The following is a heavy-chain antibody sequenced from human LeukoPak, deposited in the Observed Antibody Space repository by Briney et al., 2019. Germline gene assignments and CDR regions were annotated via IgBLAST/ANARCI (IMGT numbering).Heavy chain of an antibody. CDR1: GGTFSSYA. Sequence: SVKVSCKASGGTFSSYAISWVRQAPGQGLKWMGRIIPIFGIANYAQKFQGRVTITADKSTSTAYMELSSLRSEDTAVYYCARGSIAAAAGHFDYWGQGTLVTVSS. CDR2: IIPIFGIA. CDR3: ARGSIAAAAGHFDY. V-gene: IGHV1-69*04. J-gene: IGHJ4*02. D-gene: IGHD6-13*01.